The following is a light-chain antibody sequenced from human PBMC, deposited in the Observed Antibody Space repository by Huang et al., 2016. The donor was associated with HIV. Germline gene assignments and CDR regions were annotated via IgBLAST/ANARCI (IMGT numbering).Light chain of an antibody. V-gene: IGKV2-30*02. J-gene: IGKJ1*01. CDR3: MQGTHWPQT. CDR2: KVS. Sequence: DVVLTQSPLSLPVTLGQPASISCKSSHSLLHSDGNTSLNWFLQRPGQSPRRLIYKVSSRDFGVPARFSGSGSGADFTLTISRVEADDIGVYYCMQGTHWPQTFGQGTKVEVK. CDR1: HSLLHSDGNTS.